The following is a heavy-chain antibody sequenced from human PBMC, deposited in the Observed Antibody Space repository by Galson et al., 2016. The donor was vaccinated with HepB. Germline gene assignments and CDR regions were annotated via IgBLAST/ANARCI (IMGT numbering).Heavy chain of an antibody. V-gene: IGHV3-30*18. D-gene: IGHD5-18*01. CDR1: GFTFNTLG. Sequence: SLRLSCAASGFTFNTLGIHWVRQAPDKGLQWVAVIAFDGVNKYYADSVKGRFTISRDNSKKTVYLQINSLRVEDTAVYYCAEGGGGDTSEPRGLDHWGRGALVTVSS. CDR3: AEGGGGDTSEPRGLDH. CDR2: IAFDGVNK. J-gene: IGHJ4*02.